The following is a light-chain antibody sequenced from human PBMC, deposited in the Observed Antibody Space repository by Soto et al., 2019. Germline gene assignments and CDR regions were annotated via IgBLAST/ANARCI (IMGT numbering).Light chain of an antibody. CDR3: QQYNNWPHT. CDR2: GAS. CDR1: QSVSSN. J-gene: IGKJ2*01. Sequence: EIVMTQSPATLSVSPGERATLSCRASQSVSSNLAWYQQKPGQAPRLLIYGASTRATGIPARFSGSGSGTEFTLTISSLQSEDFAVYYWQQYNNWPHTFGQGTKLEI. V-gene: IGKV3-15*01.